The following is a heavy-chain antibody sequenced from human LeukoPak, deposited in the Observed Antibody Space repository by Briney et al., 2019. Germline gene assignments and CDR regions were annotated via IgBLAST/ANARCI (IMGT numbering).Heavy chain of an antibody. V-gene: IGHV3-7*01. CDR2: IKQDGSEK. Sequence: GGSLRLSCAASGFTFSTYWMSWVRQAPGKGLEWVANIKQDGSEKYYVDSVKGRFTISRDNAKNSLYLQMNSLRAEDTAVYYCARVGREETRFYYYFYMDVWGKGTMVTVSS. CDR3: ARVGREETRFYYYFYMDV. J-gene: IGHJ6*03. D-gene: IGHD1-1*01. CDR1: GFTFSTYW.